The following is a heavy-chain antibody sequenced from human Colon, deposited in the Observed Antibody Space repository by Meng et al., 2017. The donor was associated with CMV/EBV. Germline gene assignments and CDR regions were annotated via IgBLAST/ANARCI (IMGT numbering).Heavy chain of an antibody. CDR2: TYYRSQWYF. V-gene: IGHV6-1*02. J-gene: IGHJ4*02. D-gene: IGHD1-26*01. CDR1: GDNNSSASAA. Sequence: QVHFDHSGSRLVKTVQTNAVPCALSGDNNSSASAAWNWIRQSPSRGLEWLGRTYYRSQWYFDYEASVIGQITINADTSKNEFSLQLRSVTPDDTAVYYCARGWELGSWGQGTLVTVSS. CDR3: ARGWELGS.